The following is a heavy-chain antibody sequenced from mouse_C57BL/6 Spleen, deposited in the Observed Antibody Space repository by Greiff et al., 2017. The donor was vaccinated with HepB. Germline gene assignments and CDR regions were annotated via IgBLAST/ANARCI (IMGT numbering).Heavy chain of an antibody. CDR3: ARAGNYYYFDY. D-gene: IGHD2-1*01. Sequence: QVQLQQSGPELVKPGASVKISCTASGYAFSSSWMNWVKQRPGKGLEWIGRIYPGDGDTNYNGKFKGKATLTADKSSSTAYMQLSSLTSEDSAVYFCARAGNYYYFDYWGQGTTLTVSS. CDR1: GYAFSSSW. V-gene: IGHV1-82*01. CDR2: IYPGDGDT. J-gene: IGHJ2*01.